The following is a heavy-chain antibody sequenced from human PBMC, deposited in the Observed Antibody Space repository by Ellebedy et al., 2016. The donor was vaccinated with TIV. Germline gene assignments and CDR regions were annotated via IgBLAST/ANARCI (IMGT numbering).Heavy chain of an antibody. J-gene: IGHJ6*02. CDR1: GFTFSSYG. V-gene: IGHV3-33*08. CDR2: IWYDGSNK. Sequence: GESLKISCAASGFTFSSYGMHWVRQAPGKGLEWVAVIWYDGSNKYYADSVKGRFTISRDNSENTLYLQMNSLRAEDTAVYYCARDPGYYYYGMDVWGQGTTVTVSS. CDR3: ARDPGYYYYGMDV.